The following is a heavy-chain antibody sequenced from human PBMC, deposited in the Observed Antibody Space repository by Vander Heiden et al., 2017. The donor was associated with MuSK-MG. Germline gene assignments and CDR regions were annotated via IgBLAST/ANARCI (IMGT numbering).Heavy chain of an antibody. D-gene: IGHD2-2*01. V-gene: IGHV1-2*02. Sequence: QVQLVQSGAEVKKPGASVKVSCKASGYTFTGYYMHWVRQAPGQGLEWMGWINPNSGGTNYAQKLQGRVTMTRDTSISTAYMELSRLRSDDTAVYYCARISPYCSSTSCYAFDIWGQGTMVTVSS. CDR3: ARISPYCSSTSCYAFDI. J-gene: IGHJ3*02. CDR1: GYTFTGYY. CDR2: INPNSGGT.